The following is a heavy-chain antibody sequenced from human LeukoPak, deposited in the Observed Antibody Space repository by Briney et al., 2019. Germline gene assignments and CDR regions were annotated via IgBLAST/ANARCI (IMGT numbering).Heavy chain of an antibody. J-gene: IGHJ4*02. CDR1: GFTFSSYA. Sequence: PGGSLRLSCAASGFTFSSYAMSWVRQAPGKGLEWVSAISGSGGSTYYADSVKGRFTISRDNSKNTLYLQMNSLRAEDTAVYYCAKDDHLYYYDSSGPFDYWGQGTLVTVSS. CDR2: ISGSGGST. V-gene: IGHV3-23*01. D-gene: IGHD3-22*01. CDR3: AKDDHLYYYDSSGPFDY.